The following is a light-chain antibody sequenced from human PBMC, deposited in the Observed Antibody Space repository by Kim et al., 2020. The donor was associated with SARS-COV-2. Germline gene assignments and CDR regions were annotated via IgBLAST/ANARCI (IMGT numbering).Light chain of an antibody. J-gene: IGKJ4*01. CDR3: QQYNNWPLT. CDR1: QSVSSN. CDR2: GAS. V-gene: IGKV3-15*01. Sequence: EIVMTQSPATLSVSPGERATLSCRASQSVSSNLAWYQQKHGQAPRLLIYGASTRATGIPARFSGSGSGTEFTLTISSLQSEDFTVYFCQQYNNWPLTFGGGTKLYIK.